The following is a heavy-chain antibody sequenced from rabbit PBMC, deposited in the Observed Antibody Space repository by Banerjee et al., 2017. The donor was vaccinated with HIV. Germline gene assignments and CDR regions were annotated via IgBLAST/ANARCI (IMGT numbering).Heavy chain of an antibody. CDR2: IYTTSGST. J-gene: IGHJ4*01. CDR1: GIDFSSYYR. V-gene: IGHV1S43*01. Sequence: QQQLEESGGGLVKPGGTLTLTCKASGIDFSSYYRMCWVRLAPGRGLELIACIYTTSGSTWYASWVNGRFTISKTSSTTVTLQMTSLTAADTATYFCARGYDDYAVYGYAFKLWGPGTLVTVS. CDR3: ARGYDDYAVYGYAFKL. D-gene: IGHD6-1*01.